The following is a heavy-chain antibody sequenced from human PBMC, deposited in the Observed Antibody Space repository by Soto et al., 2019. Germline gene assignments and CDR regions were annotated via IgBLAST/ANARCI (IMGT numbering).Heavy chain of an antibody. CDR2: IRSKADGGTT. D-gene: IGHD4-4*01. J-gene: IGHJ4*02. Sequence: EVQLVESGGGLVKPWGSLRLSCAASGFTFNDAWMNWVRQAPGKGLEWVGRIRSKADGGTTDYAASVKDRFTISRDDTKNTLHLQMNSLKIEDTAVYYCTTEPDYSNYFDYWGQGTLVTVSS. CDR1: GFTFNDAW. V-gene: IGHV3-15*07. CDR3: TTEPDYSNYFDY.